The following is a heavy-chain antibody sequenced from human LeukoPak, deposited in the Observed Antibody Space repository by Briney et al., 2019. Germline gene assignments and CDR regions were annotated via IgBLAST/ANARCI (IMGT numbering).Heavy chain of an antibody. J-gene: IGHJ4*02. Sequence: PGGSLRLSCAASGFTFSHYGMHWVRQAPGEGLEWVAFTRSDGGDKYYADSVKGRFTISRDNSKNSLYLEMKSPRTEDTAVYFCAKDGGQWQFDSWGQGTLVTVSS. CDR1: GFTFSHYG. CDR2: TRSDGGDK. CDR3: AKDGGQWQFDS. V-gene: IGHV3-30*02. D-gene: IGHD6-19*01.